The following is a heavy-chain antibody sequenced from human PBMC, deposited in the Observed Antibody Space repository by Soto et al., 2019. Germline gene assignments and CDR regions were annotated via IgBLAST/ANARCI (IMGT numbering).Heavy chain of an antibody. D-gene: IGHD3-10*01. Sequence: GGSLRLSCAASGFTFSSYAMSWVRQAPGKGLEWVSGISGSGGITYYADSVKGRFTISRDNSKNTLYLQMNSLRAEDTAVYYCVLWPPYYFDYWGQGTLVTVSS. V-gene: IGHV3-23*01. CDR1: GFTFSSYA. CDR2: ISGSGGIT. CDR3: VLWPPYYFDY. J-gene: IGHJ4*02.